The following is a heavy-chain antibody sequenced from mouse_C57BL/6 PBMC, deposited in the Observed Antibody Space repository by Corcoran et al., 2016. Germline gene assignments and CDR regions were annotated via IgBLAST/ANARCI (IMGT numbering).Heavy chain of an antibody. CDR3: ARGSMVTTRAMDY. J-gene: IGHJ4*01. D-gene: IGHD2-2*01. CDR1: GYTFTDYY. V-gene: IGHV1-26*01. Sequence: EVQLQQSGPELVKPGASVKISCKASGYTFTDYYMNWVKQSHGKSLEWIGDINPNNGGTSYNQKFKGKATLTVDKSSSTAYMELRSLTSEDSAVYYCARGSMVTTRAMDYWGQGTSVTVSS. CDR2: INPNNGGT.